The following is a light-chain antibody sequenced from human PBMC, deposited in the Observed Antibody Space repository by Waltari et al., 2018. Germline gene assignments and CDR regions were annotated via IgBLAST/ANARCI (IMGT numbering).Light chain of an antibody. Sequence: DIVLTQSPDFQSVTPKEKVTITCRASQSIETILHWYQQKPDQSPNLLIKYASQSLSGVPSRFSGSGSGTDFTLTINSLEPEDAATYYCQQSSSFPLTFGGGTKVEIK. CDR3: QQSSSFPLT. CDR1: QSIETI. V-gene: IGKV6-21*01. CDR2: YAS. J-gene: IGKJ4*01.